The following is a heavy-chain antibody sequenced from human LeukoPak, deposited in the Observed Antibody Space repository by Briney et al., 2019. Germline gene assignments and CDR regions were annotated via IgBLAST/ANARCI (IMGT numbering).Heavy chain of an antibody. CDR3: ARDRIAVAAFDY. Sequence: GRSLRLSCAASGFTFSSYGMHWVRQAPGKGLEWVAVIWDDGSSKYYADSVKGRFTISRDNSKNTRYLQMTSLRAEDTAVYYCARDRIAVAAFDYWRQGTLVTVSS. V-gene: IGHV3-33*01. D-gene: IGHD6-19*01. J-gene: IGHJ4*02. CDR2: IWDDGSSK. CDR1: GFTFSSYG.